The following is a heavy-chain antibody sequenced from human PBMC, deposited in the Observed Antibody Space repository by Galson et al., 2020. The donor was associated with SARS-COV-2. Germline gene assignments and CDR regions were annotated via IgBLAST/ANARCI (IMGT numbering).Heavy chain of an antibody. Sequence: GSLRLSCAASGFTFSSYAMSWVRQAPGKGLEWVSAVAGSGASTYYADSVKGRFTISRDNSKSTLYLQMNSLRADDTAVYYCAKDEYYDSSLYQGRSYWGQGTLVTVSS. CDR1: GFTFSSYA. CDR3: AKDEYYDSSLYQGRSY. J-gene: IGHJ4*02. V-gene: IGHV3-23*01. D-gene: IGHD3-22*01. CDR2: VAGSGAST.